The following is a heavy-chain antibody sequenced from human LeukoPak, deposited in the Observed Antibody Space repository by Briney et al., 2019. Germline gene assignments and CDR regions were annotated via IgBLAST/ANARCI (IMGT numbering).Heavy chain of an antibody. V-gene: IGHV1-8*01. CDR3: ARGDSSGWYYYYYMDV. Sequence: GASVKVSCKASGYTFTSYDINWVRQATGQGLEWMGWMNPNSGNTGYAQKFQGRVTMTRNTSISTAYMELSSLRSEDTAVYYCARGDSSGWYYYYYMDVWGKGTTVTISS. CDR1: GYTFTSYD. J-gene: IGHJ6*03. CDR2: MNPNSGNT. D-gene: IGHD6-19*01.